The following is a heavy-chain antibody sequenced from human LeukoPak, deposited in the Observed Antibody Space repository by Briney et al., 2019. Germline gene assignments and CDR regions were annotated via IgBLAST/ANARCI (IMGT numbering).Heavy chain of an antibody. CDR3: AANHYGSGSYYPFDY. D-gene: IGHD3-10*01. CDR1: GGSIGSYY. V-gene: IGHV4-59*01. J-gene: IGHJ4*02. Sequence: PSETLSLTCTVSGGSIGSYYWSWIRQPPGKGLEWIGCVYYSGSTYYNPSLKSRVTISVDTSKDQFSLKLFSVTAADTAVYYCAANHYGSGSYYPFDYWGQGTLVTVSS. CDR2: VYYSGST.